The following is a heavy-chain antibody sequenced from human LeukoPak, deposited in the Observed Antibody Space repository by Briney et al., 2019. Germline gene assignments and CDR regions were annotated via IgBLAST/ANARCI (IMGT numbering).Heavy chain of an antibody. CDR3: AELGITMIGGV. CDR2: ISSSCSTI. V-gene: IGHV3-48*03. D-gene: IGHD3-10*02. J-gene: IGHJ6*04. CDR1: GFTFSSYE. Sequence: GGSLRLSCAASGFTFSSYEMNWVGQAPGKGLEWVSYISSSCSTIYYADSVKGRFTISRDNAKNSLYLQMNSLRAEDTAVYYCAELGITMIGGVWGKGTTVTISS.